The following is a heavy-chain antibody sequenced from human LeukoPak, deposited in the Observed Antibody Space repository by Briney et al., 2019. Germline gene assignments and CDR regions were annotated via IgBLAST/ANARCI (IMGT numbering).Heavy chain of an antibody. Sequence: GGSLRLSCAASGFTFSSYSMNWVRQAPGKGLEWVSYISSSSSTIYYADSVKGRFTISRDNAKNSLYLQMNSLRAEDTAVYYCARNMGDWGRAFDFWGQGTMVTVSS. CDR3: ARNMGDWGRAFDF. V-gene: IGHV3-48*01. CDR1: GFTFSSYS. D-gene: IGHD7-27*01. J-gene: IGHJ3*01. CDR2: ISSSSSTI.